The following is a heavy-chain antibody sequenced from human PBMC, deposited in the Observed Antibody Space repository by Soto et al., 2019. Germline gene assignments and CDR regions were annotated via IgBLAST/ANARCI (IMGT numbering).Heavy chain of an antibody. J-gene: IGHJ4*02. Sequence: GASVKVSCKVSGYTLTELSMHWVRQAPGKGLEWMGGFDPEDGETIYAQKFQGRVTMTEDTSTDTAYMELSSLRSEDTAVYYCATQVPAAIGYYFDSGGQEPLVTVSS. CDR2: FDPEDGET. D-gene: IGHD2-2*01. CDR1: GYTLTELS. CDR3: ATQVPAAIGYYFDS. V-gene: IGHV1-24*01.